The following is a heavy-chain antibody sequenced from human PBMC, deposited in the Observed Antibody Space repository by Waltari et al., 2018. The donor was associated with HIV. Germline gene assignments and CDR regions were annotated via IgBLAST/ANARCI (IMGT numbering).Heavy chain of an antibody. CDR3: ARPSQEWLVPDAFDI. V-gene: IGHV4-34*01. D-gene: IGHD6-19*01. CDR1: GGSFSGYY. Sequence: QVQLQQWGAGLLKPSETLSLTCAVYGGSFSGYYWSWIRQPPGKGLEWIGEINHRGSTNYNPSLKSRVTISVDTSKNQFSLKLSSVTAADTAVYYCARPSQEWLVPDAFDIWGQGTMVTVSS. J-gene: IGHJ3*02. CDR2: INHRGST.